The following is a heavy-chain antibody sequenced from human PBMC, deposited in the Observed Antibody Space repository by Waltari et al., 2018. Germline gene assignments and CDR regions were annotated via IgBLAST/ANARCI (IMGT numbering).Heavy chain of an antibody. D-gene: IGHD3-22*01. J-gene: IGHJ4*02. CDR1: GYTLTELS. CDR3: ATLYYYDSSGYYPIDY. Sequence: QVQLVQSGAEVKKPGASVKVSCKVSGYTLTELSRPWVRPAPGKGLEWMGGFDPEDGETIYAQKFQGRVTMTEDTSTDTAYMELSSLRSEDTAVYYCATLYYYDSSGYYPIDYWGQGTLVTVSS. CDR2: FDPEDGET. V-gene: IGHV1-24*01.